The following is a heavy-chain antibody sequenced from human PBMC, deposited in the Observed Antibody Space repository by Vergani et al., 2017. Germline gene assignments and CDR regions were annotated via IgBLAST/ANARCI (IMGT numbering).Heavy chain of an antibody. CDR2: IIPIFGTA. CDR1: GGTFSSYA. V-gene: IGHV1-69*01. CDR3: AGAPPDIVVVPAAYNWFDP. D-gene: IGHD2-2*01. J-gene: IGHJ5*02. Sequence: QVQLVQSGAEVKKPGSSVKVSCKASGGTFSSYAISWVRQAPGQGLEWMGGIIPIFGTANYAQKFQGRVTITADESTSTAYMELSSLRAEDTAVYYCAGAPPDIVVVPAAYNWFDPWGQGTLVTVSS.